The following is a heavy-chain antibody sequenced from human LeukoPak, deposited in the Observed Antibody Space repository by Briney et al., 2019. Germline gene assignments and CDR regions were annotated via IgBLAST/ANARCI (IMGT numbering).Heavy chain of an antibody. J-gene: IGHJ4*02. CDR1: AYSISSGYY. CDR3: ATNVTYSFDN. V-gene: IGHV4-38-2*01. CDR2: IHRAGNT. Sequence: KSSETLSLTCSVSAYSISSGYYWGQIRQPPREWLEWIGSIHRAGNTYHNPSRKSPITISIYRSKNQLSLKWHAVADPDSAFYYCATNVTYSFDNWGQGTLVTVSS. D-gene: IGHD2-21*02.